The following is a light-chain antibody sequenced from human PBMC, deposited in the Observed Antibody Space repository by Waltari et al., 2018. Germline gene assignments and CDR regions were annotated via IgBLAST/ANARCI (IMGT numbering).Light chain of an antibody. CDR1: SSDVGGYNY. J-gene: IGLJ2*01. V-gene: IGLV2-14*01. CDR3: SSYTSSSTVV. Sequence: QSALTQPASVSGSPGQSITIPCPGTSSDVGGYNYFSWYQQHPGKAPKLMIYEVSNRPSGVSNRFSGSKSGNTASLTISGLQAEDEADYYCSSYTSSSTVVFGGGTKLTVL. CDR2: EVS.